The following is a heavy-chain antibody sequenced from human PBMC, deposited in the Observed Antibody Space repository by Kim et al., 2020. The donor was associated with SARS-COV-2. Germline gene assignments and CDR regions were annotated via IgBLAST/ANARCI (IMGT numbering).Heavy chain of an antibody. CDR2: GRN. Sequence: GRNCYNPSLKSRVINTVDTSKNQCTLELSSVTAGDTAVYYCARVRNWYFDLWGRGTLVTVSS. V-gene: IGHV4-31*02. CDR3: ARVRNWYFDL. J-gene: IGHJ2*01.